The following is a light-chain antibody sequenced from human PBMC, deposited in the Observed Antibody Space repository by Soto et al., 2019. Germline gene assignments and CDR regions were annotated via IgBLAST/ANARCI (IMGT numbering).Light chain of an antibody. CDR2: AAT. CDR1: QDIGDW. Sequence: DIQMTQSPSSVSASVGDRVTIACRASQDIGDWLNWYQQKPGKAPKVLIYAATNLQSGAPSRFSGSASGTDFTLTISNLQPEDFATYYCQQGKSFPITFGQGTRLEIK. J-gene: IGKJ5*01. V-gene: IGKV1-12*01. CDR3: QQGKSFPIT.